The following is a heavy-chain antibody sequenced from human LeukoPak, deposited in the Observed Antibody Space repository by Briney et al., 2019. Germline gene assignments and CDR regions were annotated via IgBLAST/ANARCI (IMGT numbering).Heavy chain of an antibody. Sequence: PSQTLSLTCTVSGYSISSGGYYWSWVRQHPGKGLEWIGYISYSGSTYYNLSLKSRVAISVDTSKNQFSLRLSSVTAADTAVYYCARVEFSAMVRGVPRAYFDYWGQGTLVTVSS. V-gene: IGHV4-31*03. CDR2: ISYSGST. CDR1: GYSISSGGYY. D-gene: IGHD3-10*01. J-gene: IGHJ4*02. CDR3: ARVEFSAMVRGVPRAYFDY.